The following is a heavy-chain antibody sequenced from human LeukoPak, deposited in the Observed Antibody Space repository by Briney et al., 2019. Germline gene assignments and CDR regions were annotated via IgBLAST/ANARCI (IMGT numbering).Heavy chain of an antibody. V-gene: IGHV3-7*01. J-gene: IGHJ6*03. D-gene: IGHD2-2*01. Sequence: GGSLRLSCAASGFTFSSYWMSWVRQAPGKGLEWVANIKQDGSEKYYVDSVKGRFTISRDNAKNSLYLQMNSLRAEDTAVYYCARGYCSSTRCPDYMDVWGKGTTVTISS. CDR2: IKQDGSEK. CDR1: GFTFSSYW. CDR3: ARGYCSSTRCPDYMDV.